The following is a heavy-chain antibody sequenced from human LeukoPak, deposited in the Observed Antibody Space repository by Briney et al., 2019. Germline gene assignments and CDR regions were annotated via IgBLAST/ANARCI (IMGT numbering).Heavy chain of an antibody. D-gene: IGHD6-6*01. J-gene: IGHJ4*02. V-gene: IGHV4-34*01. CDR3: ARGLLSYSSSSPSDC. Sequence: SETLSLTCGVYGGSFSGYHWSWIRQPPGKGLEWIGEINHSGSTNYNPSLKSRVTISVDTSKNQFSLKLSSVTAADTAVYYCARGLLSYSSSSPSDCWGQGSLVTVSS. CDR1: GGSFSGYH. CDR2: INHSGST.